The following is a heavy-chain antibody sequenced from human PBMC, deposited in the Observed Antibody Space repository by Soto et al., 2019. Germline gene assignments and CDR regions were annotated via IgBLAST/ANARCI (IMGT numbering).Heavy chain of an antibody. CDR3: ARFGVTMVRGVIINYYYYYMDV. Sequence: ASVKVSCKASGYTFTSYDINWVRQATGQGLERMGWMNPNSGNTGYAQKFQGRVTMTRNTSISTAYMELSSLRSEDTAVYYCARFGVTMVRGVIINYYYYYMDVWGKGTTVTVSS. CDR1: GYTFTSYD. J-gene: IGHJ6*03. CDR2: MNPNSGNT. V-gene: IGHV1-8*01. D-gene: IGHD3-10*01.